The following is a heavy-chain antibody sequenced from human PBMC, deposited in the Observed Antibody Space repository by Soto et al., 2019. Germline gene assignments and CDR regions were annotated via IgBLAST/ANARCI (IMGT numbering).Heavy chain of an antibody. J-gene: IGHJ6*02. CDR3: AKDLVSVVVVPAASLGYYYGMDV. D-gene: IGHD2-2*01. CDR2: ISYDGSNK. CDR1: GFTFSSYG. V-gene: IGHV3-30*18. Sequence: GGSLRLSCAASGFTFSSYGMHWVRQAPGKGLEWVAVISYDGSNKYYADSVKGRFTISRDNSKNTLYLQMNSLRAEDTAVYYCAKDLVSVVVVPAASLGYYYGMDVWRQGTTVTVSS.